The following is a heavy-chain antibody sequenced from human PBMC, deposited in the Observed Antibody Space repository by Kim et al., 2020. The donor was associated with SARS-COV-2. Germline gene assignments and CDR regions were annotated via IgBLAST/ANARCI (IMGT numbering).Heavy chain of an antibody. Sequence: SETLSLTCTVSGGSISSSSYYWGWIRQPPGKGLEWIGSIYYSGSTYYNPSLKSRVTISVDTSKNQFSLKLSSVTAADTAVYYCARRAYCSSTSCLYYFDYWGQGTLVTVSS. CDR1: GGSISSSSYY. CDR3: ARRAYCSSTSCLYYFDY. CDR2: IYYSGST. J-gene: IGHJ4*02. V-gene: IGHV4-39*01. D-gene: IGHD2-2*01.